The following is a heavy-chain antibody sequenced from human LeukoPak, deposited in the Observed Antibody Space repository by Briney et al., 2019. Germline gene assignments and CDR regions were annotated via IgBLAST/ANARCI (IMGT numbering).Heavy chain of an antibody. CDR1: GGSISSGDYY. J-gene: IGHJ4*02. V-gene: IGHV4-30-4*01. CDR2: IYYSGST. CDR3: ARIGTAMIDY. D-gene: IGHD5-18*01. Sequence: SQTLSLTCTVSGGSISSGDYYWSWIRQPPGKGLEWIGYIYYSGSTYYNPSLKSRVTISVDTSNNEFSLKLSSVTAADTAVYYCARIGTAMIDYWGQGTLVTVSS.